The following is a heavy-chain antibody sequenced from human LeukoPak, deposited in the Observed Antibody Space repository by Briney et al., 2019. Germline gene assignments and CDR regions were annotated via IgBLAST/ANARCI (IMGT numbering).Heavy chain of an antibody. CDR2: IKQDGSEK. J-gene: IGHJ4*02. Sequence: GGSLRLSCAASGFTFSSYWTSWVRQAPGKGLEWVANIKQDGSEKYYVDSVKGRFTISRDNAKNSLYLQMNSLRAEDTAVYYCASTGYDSSGYPFDYWGQGTLVTVSS. V-gene: IGHV3-7*01. CDR3: ASTGYDSSGYPFDY. D-gene: IGHD3-22*01. CDR1: GFTFSSYW.